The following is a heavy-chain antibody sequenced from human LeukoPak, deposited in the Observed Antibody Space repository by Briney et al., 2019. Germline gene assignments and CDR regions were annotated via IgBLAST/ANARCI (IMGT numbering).Heavy chain of an antibody. D-gene: IGHD3-3*01. J-gene: IGHJ3*02. Sequence: PGGSLRLSCAASGFTFSSYAMSWVRQAPGKGLEWVSAISGSGGSTYYADSVKGRFTISRDNSKNTLYLQMNSLRAEDMALYYCAKAPGRRFLEWSLGAFDIWGQGTMVTVSS. CDR3: AKAPGRRFLEWSLGAFDI. CDR1: GFTFSSYA. CDR2: ISGSGGST. V-gene: IGHV3-23*01.